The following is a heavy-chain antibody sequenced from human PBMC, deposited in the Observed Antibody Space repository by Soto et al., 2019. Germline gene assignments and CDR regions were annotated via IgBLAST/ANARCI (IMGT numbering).Heavy chain of an antibody. V-gene: IGHV1-2*04. CDR3: ARGGLRYSSYHYDYMAV. J-gene: IGHJ6*03. CDR2: INPNSGGT. D-gene: IGHD3-9*01. CDR1: GYTFTGYY. Sequence: ASVKVSCKASGYTFTGYYMHWVRQAPGQGLEWMGWINPNSGGTNYAQKFQGWVTMTRDTSISTAYMELSRLRSDDTAVYYCARGGLRYSSYHYDYMAVSSKRTTVTVS.